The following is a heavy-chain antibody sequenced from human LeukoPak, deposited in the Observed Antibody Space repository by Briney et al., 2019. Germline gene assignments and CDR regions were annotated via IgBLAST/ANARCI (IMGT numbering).Heavy chain of an antibody. CDR1: GGSFSGYY. D-gene: IGHD6-13*01. J-gene: IGHJ5*02. CDR2: INHRGST. Sequence: SETLSLTCAVYGGSFSGYYWSWIRQPPGKGLEWIGEINHRGSTHYNPSLKSRVTISVDTSKNQFSLKLSSVTAADTAVYYCARVTPAAGTNWFDPWGQGTLVTVSS. CDR3: ARVTPAAGTNWFDP. V-gene: IGHV4-34*01.